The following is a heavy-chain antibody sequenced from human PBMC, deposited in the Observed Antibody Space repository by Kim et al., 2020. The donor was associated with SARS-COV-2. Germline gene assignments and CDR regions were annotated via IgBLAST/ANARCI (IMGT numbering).Heavy chain of an antibody. D-gene: IGHD2-15*01. CDR2: TT. CDR3: SALVEYGMDV. J-gene: IGHJ6*02. Sequence: TTDYAAPVKGRFTISRDDSKNTLYLQMNSLKTEDTAVYYCSALVEYGMDVWGQGTTVTVSS. V-gene: IGHV3-15*01.